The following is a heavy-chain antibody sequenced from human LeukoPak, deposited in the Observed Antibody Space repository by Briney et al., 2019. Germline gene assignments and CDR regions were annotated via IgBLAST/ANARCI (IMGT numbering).Heavy chain of an antibody. J-gene: IGHJ4*02. CDR1: GFTFSSHN. CDR2: ISSSGSTI. D-gene: IGHD3-22*01. V-gene: IGHV3-48*02. Sequence: GGSLRLSCAASGFTFSSHNMNWVRQAPGKGLEWVSDISSSGSTIYFADSVKGRFTISRDNAKNSLYLQMNSLRDEDTAAYYCARLEYYYGGIGYCRFDYWGQGTLVTVSS. CDR3: ARLEYYYGGIGYCRFDY.